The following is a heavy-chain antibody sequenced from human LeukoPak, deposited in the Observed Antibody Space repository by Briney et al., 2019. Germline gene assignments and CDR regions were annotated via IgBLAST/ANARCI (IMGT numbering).Heavy chain of an antibody. CDR3: ARDSERWLHPGGY. CDR2: IYSGGST. D-gene: IGHD5-24*01. CDR1: GFTVSSNY. Sequence: GGSLRLSCAASGFTVSSNYMSWVRQAPGKGLEWVSVIYSGGSTYYADSVKGRFTISRDNSKNTLYLQMNSLRAEDTAVYYCARDSERWLHPGGYWGQGTLVTVTS. J-gene: IGHJ4*02. V-gene: IGHV3-66*01.